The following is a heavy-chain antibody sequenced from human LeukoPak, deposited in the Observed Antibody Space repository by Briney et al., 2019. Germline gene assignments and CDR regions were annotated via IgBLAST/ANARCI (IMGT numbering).Heavy chain of an antibody. CDR3: ARLDTTMADFDY. Sequence: PSETLSLTCTVSGGSISSSSYYWGWIRQPPGKGLEWIGSIYYSGTAYYNPSLKSRLTISVDTSQNLFSVKLSSVTAADTAAYYCARLDTTMADFDYWGQGTLDTVSS. CDR2: IYYSGTA. CDR1: GGSISSSSYY. D-gene: IGHD5-18*01. J-gene: IGHJ4*02. V-gene: IGHV4-39*01.